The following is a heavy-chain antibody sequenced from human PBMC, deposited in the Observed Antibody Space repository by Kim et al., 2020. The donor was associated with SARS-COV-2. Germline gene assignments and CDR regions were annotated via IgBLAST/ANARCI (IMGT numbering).Heavy chain of an antibody. D-gene: IGHD5-12*01. V-gene: IGHV2-5*01. Sequence: SPSLKSRLTITKDTSKNQVVLTMTNMDPVDTATYYCAHRRGVMSGYGIDYWGQGTLVTVSS. CDR3: AHRRGVMSGYGIDY. J-gene: IGHJ4*02.